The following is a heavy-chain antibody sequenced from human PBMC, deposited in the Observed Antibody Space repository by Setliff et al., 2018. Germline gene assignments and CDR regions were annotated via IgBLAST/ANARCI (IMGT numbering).Heavy chain of an antibody. CDR2: IWFDGGNE. J-gene: IGHJ4*02. Sequence: QSGGSLRLSCAASGFTFRNYGMHWVRQAPGKGPEWVAVIWFDGGNEFYADSVRGRFTISRDNSKNMLYLQMDSLRVEDTAVYYCAKDQGTGYCSGGSCYLFEHWGQGVQVTVSS. V-gene: IGHV3-33*03. CDR3: AKDQGTGYCSGGSCYLFEH. D-gene: IGHD2-15*01. CDR1: GFTFRNYG.